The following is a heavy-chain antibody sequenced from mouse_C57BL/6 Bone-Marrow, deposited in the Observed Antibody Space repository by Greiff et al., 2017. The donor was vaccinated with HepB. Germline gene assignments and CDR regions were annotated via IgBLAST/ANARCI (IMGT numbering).Heavy chain of an antibody. V-gene: IGHV5-17*01. Sequence: EVKLMESGGGLVKPGGSLKLSCAASGFTFSDYGMHWVRQAPEKGLEWVAYISSGSSTIYYADTVKGRFTISRDNAKNTLFLQMTSLRSEDTAMYYCARNFITTVYWYFDVWGTGTTVTVSS. J-gene: IGHJ1*03. CDR2: ISSGSSTI. CDR1: GFTFSDYG. D-gene: IGHD1-1*01. CDR3: ARNFITTVYWYFDV.